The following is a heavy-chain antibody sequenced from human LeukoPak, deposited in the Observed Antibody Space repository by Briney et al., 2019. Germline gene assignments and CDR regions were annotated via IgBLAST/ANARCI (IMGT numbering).Heavy chain of an antibody. D-gene: IGHD1-26*01. J-gene: IGHJ4*02. V-gene: IGHV1-2*06. Sequence: GASVKVSCKTSGYTFTNYYIHWVRQAPGQGLEWKGRIDPNTGGTKSAKNFQGRVTMTRDTSISTAYMALSGLRSDDTAVYYCASLYDIVGTTVDYWGQGTLVTVSS. CDR3: ASLYDIVGTTVDY. CDR2: IDPNTGGT. CDR1: GYTFTNYY.